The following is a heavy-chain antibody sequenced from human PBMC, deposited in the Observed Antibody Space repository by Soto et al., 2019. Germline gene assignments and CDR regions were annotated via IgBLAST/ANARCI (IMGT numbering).Heavy chain of an antibody. J-gene: IGHJ6*02. CDR2: IIPIFGTA. D-gene: IGHD4-17*01. V-gene: IGHV1-69*13. Sequence: ASVKVSCKASGGTFSSYAISWVRQAPGQGLEWMGGIIPIFGTANYAQKFQGRVTITADESTSTAYMELSSLRSEDTAVYYCARGYYGGNSGLYYYYYGMDVWGQGTTVTVSS. CDR1: GGTFSSYA. CDR3: ARGYYGGNSGLYYYYYGMDV.